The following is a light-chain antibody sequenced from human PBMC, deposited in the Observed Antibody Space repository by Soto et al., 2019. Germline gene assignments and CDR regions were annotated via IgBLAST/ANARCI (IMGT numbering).Light chain of an antibody. Sequence: VMTQSPLSLPVTPGGPASISCSSTQSLLHNNGRNYLDWYLQKPGQSPQILIFLGSNRASGVPDRFSGSGSGTVFPLTISRLEPEDFAVYYCQQYGSPGTLGQGTKVDIK. CDR2: LGS. J-gene: IGKJ1*01. V-gene: IGKV2-28*01. CDR3: QQYGSPGT. CDR1: QSLLHNNGRNY.